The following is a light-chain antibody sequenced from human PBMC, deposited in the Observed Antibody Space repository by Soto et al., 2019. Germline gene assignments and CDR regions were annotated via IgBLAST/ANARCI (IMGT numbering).Light chain of an antibody. J-gene: IGKJ3*01. CDR3: QQPPYT. CDR2: ATS. Sequence: DIQMTQSPLSVSASVGDRVTISCRASQGISTWLAWYQQKPGKAPRLLIYATSTLQSGVPSRFSGRDSGADFTLTINNLQPEDFATYYCQQPPYTFGPGTKVDIK. V-gene: IGKV1-12*01. CDR1: QGISTW.